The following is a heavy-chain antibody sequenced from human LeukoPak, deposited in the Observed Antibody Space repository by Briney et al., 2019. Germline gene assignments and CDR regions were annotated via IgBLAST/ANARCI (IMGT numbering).Heavy chain of an antibody. V-gene: IGHV4-59*01. J-gene: IGHJ4*02. CDR1: GGSISNYY. CDR2: IYYTGST. D-gene: IGHD2-8*01. CDR3: ARYAMAGYYFDY. Sequence: SETPSLTCTVSGGSISNYYWSWIRQPPGKGLVWIGFIYYTGSTKYNPSFKSRVTISADTSKNQFSLKLTSVTAADTAEYYCARYAMAGYYFDYWGQGTLVTVSS.